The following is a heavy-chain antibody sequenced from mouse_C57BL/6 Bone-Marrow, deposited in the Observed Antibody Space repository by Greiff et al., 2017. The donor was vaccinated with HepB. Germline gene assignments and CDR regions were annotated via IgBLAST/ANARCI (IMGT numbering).Heavy chain of an antibody. CDR3: VPNWDVGYFDY. J-gene: IGHJ2*01. V-gene: IGHV1-78*01. CDR1: GYTFTDHT. Sequence: QVQLQQSDAELVKPGASVKISCKVSGYTFTDHTIHWMKQRPEQGLEWIGYIYPRDGSTKYNEKFKGKATLTADKSSSTAYMQLNSLTPEGSAVYFCVPNWDVGYFDYWGQGTTLTVSS. D-gene: IGHD4-1*01. CDR2: IYPRDGST.